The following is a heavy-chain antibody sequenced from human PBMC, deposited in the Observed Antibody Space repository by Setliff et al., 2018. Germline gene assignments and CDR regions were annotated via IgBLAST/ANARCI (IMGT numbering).Heavy chain of an antibody. J-gene: IGHJ4*02. V-gene: IGHV1-18*04. CDR2: INNYSFKT. Sequence: ASVKVSCKASGYMFKRYGINWMRQAPGQGLEWMGWINNYSFKTNYPQKFLGRVTVTTDTSTGTAYMELGSLTSDDTAIYYCVRLVRYCSKTACQRISGEEVWGQGTLVTVS. CDR1: GYMFKRYG. D-gene: IGHD3-10*01. CDR3: VRLVRYCSKTACQRISGEEV.